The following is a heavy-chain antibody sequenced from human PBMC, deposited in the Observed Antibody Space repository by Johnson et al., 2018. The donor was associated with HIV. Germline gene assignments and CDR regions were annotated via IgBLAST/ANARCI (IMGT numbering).Heavy chain of an antibody. J-gene: IGHJ3*02. Sequence: QVQLVESGGGVIRPGGSLRLSCAASGFTFSSYAMHWVRQAPGKGLEWVAVISYDGSSKYYADSVKGRFTISRDNSKNTLYLQMNSLRAEDTSVYYCAKVAVATAAGGVALDIWGPGTMVTVS. CDR1: GFTFSSYA. CDR3: AKVAVATAAGGVALDI. D-gene: IGHD6-13*01. V-gene: IGHV3-30*04. CDR2: ISYDGSSK.